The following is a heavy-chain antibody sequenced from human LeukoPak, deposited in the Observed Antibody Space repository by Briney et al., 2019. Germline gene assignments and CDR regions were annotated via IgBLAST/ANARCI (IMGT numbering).Heavy chain of an antibody. CDR2: ISGGGGST. D-gene: IGHD4-11*01. CDR1: GFTFSTYA. V-gene: IGHV3-23*01. CDR3: AKFHTVTTTY. Sequence: GGSLRLSCAASGFTFSTYAMSWVRQAPGMGLEWVSAISGGGGSTYYADSVRGRFTISRDNSKNTVYLQMNSLRAEDTAVYYCAKFHTVTTTYWGQGTLVTVSS. J-gene: IGHJ4*02.